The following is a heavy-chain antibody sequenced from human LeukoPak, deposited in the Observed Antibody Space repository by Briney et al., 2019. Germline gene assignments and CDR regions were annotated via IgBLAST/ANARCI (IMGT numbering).Heavy chain of an antibody. CDR2: IGPTSST. J-gene: IGHJ3*02. CDR3: ARDLHYAFDI. V-gene: IGHV3-48*02. Sequence: GGSLRLSCTASGFTFSSYIMNWVRQAPGKGLEWVSFIGPTSSTYYADSVKGRFTISRDDAKNSLYLLMISLRDEDTAVYYCARDLHYAFDIWGQGTMVTVSS. D-gene: IGHD3-10*01. CDR1: GFTFSSYI.